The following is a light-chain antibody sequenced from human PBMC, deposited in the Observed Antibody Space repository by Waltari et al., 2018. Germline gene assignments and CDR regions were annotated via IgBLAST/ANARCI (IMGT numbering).Light chain of an antibody. CDR3: QSYDSTLRGSL. V-gene: IGLV1-40*01. Sequence: QSVLTQPPSISGAPGQRVTIPCTGSSSNIGADFAVHWYQQLPGTVPKLLIFENEYRPPGVPDRFSGSKSVTSASLAITGLQPEDEGDYYCQSYDSTLRGSLFGGGTKLTVL. CDR2: ENE. CDR1: SSNIGADFA. J-gene: IGLJ2*01.